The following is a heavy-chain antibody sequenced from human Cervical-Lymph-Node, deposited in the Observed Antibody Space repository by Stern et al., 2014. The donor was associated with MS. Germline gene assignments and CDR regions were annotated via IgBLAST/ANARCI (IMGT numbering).Heavy chain of an antibody. CDR2: ISSDISSM. V-gene: IGHV3-9*01. D-gene: IGHD6-13*01. CDR3: VKLTGTRWYKTGASRFDY. CDR1: GFTFDDYA. J-gene: IGHJ4*02. Sequence: VQLVESGGGLVQPGRSLRLSCATSGFTFDDYAMHWVRQTPGKGLEWVSGISSDISSMGYADSVKGRFTIARDNARNSLYLQMNSLRAEDTALYYCVKLTGTRWYKTGASRFDYWGQGTLVTVSS.